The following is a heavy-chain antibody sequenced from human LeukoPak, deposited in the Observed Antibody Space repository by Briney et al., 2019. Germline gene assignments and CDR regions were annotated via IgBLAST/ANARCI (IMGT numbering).Heavy chain of an antibody. CDR3: ARTYTGSDFDP. CDR1: GGSISGSNYY. V-gene: IGHV4-39*01. Sequence: SETLSLTRTVSGGSISGSNYYWGWIRQSPGKGPEWIGNIYHSGSTYYNPSLKSRVTISVDTPKNQFSLKLRSVAAADTALYYCARTYTGSDFDPRGQGTLVTVSS. CDR2: IYHSGST. J-gene: IGHJ5*02. D-gene: IGHD1-26*01.